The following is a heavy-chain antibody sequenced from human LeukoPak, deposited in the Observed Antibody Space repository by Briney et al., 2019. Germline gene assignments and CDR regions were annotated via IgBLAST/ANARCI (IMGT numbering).Heavy chain of an antibody. Sequence: SETLSLTCTVSGGSISSYYWSWIRQPPGKGLEWIGYIYYSGSTNYNPSLKSRVTISVDTSKNQFSLKLSSVTAADAAVYYCARGTGHYYDSSGYDYWGQGTLVTVSS. CDR3: ARGTGHYYDSSGYDY. V-gene: IGHV4-59*08. D-gene: IGHD3-22*01. J-gene: IGHJ4*02. CDR2: IYYSGST. CDR1: GGSISSYY.